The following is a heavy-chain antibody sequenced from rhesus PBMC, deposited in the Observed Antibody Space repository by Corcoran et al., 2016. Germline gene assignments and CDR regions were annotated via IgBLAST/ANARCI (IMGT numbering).Heavy chain of an antibody. D-gene: IGHD1-44*02. Sequence: QLQLQESGPGLVKPSETLSLTCAVSGYSISSGYGWSWIRQPPGKGLDWIGYISYSGSTSYNPSRKSQVTISRDTSKNQFSLTLSSVTAADTAVYYCARGYGGALYYWGQGVLVTVSS. CDR3: ARGYGGALYY. J-gene: IGHJ4*01. CDR2: ISYSGST. V-gene: IGHV4-122*02. CDR1: GYSISSGYG.